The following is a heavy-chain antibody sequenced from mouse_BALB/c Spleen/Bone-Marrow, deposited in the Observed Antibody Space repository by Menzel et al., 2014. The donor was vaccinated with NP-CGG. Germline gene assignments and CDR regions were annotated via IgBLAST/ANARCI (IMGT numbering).Heavy chain of an antibody. CDR2: IYPGNSDT. V-gene: IGHV1-5*01. J-gene: IGHJ1*01. CDR3: ARSVWYFDV. CDR1: GYSFTNYW. Sequence: SGTVLARPGASVKMSCKASGYSFTNYWLHWVKQRPGQGLEWIGAIYPGNSDTSYNQKFKGKATLTSDKSSSTAYMELCSLTSEDSAVYYCARSVWYFDVWGAGTTATVSS.